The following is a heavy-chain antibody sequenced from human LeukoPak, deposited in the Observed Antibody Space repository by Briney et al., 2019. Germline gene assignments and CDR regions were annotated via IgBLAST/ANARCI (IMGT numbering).Heavy chain of an antibody. J-gene: IGHJ3*02. D-gene: IGHD3-3*01. CDR1: GFTFSSYW. V-gene: IGHV3-7*03. Sequence: PGGSLRLSCAASGFTFSSYWMSWVRQAPGKGLEWVANIRQDGSEKYYVDSVKGRFTISRDNAKNSLYLQMNSLRAEDTAVYYCARDDRITIFGVVIPAAFDIWGQGTMVTVSS. CDR2: IRQDGSEK. CDR3: ARDDRITIFGVVIPAAFDI.